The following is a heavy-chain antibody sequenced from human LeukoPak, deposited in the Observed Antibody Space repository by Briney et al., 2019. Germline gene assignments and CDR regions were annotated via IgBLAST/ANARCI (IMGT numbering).Heavy chain of an antibody. CDR2: ISSSGSTI. V-gene: IGHV3-48*03. CDR3: ARGIYYDSSGYYSPFDY. J-gene: IGHJ4*02. Sequence: GGSLRLSCAASGFTFSSYEMNWVRQAPGKGLEWVSYISSSGSTIYYADSVKGRFTISRDNAKNSLYLQMNSLRAEDTAVYYCARGIYYDSSGYYSPFDYWGQGTLVTVSS. D-gene: IGHD3-22*01. CDR1: GFTFSSYE.